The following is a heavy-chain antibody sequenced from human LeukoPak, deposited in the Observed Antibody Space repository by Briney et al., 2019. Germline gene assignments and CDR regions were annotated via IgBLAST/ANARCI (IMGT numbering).Heavy chain of an antibody. V-gene: IGHV4-31*03. J-gene: IGHJ6*02. Sequence: PSETLSLTCTVSGGSISSGGYYWSWIRQHPGKGLEWIGYICYSGSTYYNPSLKSRVTISVDTSKNQFSLKLSSVTAADTAVYYCARQNATVGSGWFRELYYYGMDVWGQGTTVTVSS. D-gene: IGHD6-19*01. CDR1: GGSISSGGYY. CDR3: ARQNATVGSGWFRELYYYGMDV. CDR2: ICYSGST.